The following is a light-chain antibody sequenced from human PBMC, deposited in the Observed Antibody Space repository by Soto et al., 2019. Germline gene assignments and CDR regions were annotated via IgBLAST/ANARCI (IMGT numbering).Light chain of an antibody. V-gene: IGKV3-11*01. Sequence: EIVLTQSPATLSLSPGETATVSCRASQSISKYLAWYQQKPGQTPRLLIYNASNRAAGIPARFSGSGSGTDFTLTIARLEPEDFAVYYCQQRTNWPPKLTFGGGNRVE. CDR2: NAS. J-gene: IGKJ4*01. CDR3: QQRTNWPPKLT. CDR1: QSISKY.